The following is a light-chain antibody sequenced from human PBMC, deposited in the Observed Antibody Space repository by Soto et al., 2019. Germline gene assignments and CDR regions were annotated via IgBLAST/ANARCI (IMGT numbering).Light chain of an antibody. Sequence: QAVVTQEPSLTVSPGETVTLTCGSSTGTVTSGHYPYWFQLRPGQAPTTLIYDTNNKYSWTPDRFSGSLLGGKAALTLSGAQPEDEGDYYCLLLYSGNRRVFGTGTKLTVL. CDR3: LLLYSGNRRV. V-gene: IGLV7-46*01. CDR1: TGTVTSGHY. J-gene: IGLJ1*01. CDR2: DTN.